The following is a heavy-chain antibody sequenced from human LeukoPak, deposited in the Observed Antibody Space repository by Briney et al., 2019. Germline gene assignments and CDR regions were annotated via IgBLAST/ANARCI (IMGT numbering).Heavy chain of an antibody. J-gene: IGHJ4*02. D-gene: IGHD3-9*01. Sequence: GGSLRLSCAASGFTFSTYGMSWVRQAPGKGLEWVSAISGNGGSTYYADSVKGRFTISRDNSKNTLSLQMNSLRAEDTAVYYCAKEGQAEYYDILTGYYLRPSMGEFDYWGQGTLVTVSS. CDR3: AKEGQAEYYDILTGYYLRPSMGEFDY. V-gene: IGHV3-23*01. CDR2: ISGNGGST. CDR1: GFTFSTYG.